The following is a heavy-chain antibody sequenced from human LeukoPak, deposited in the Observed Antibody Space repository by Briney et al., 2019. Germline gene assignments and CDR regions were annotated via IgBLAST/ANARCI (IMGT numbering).Heavy chain of an antibody. Sequence: GGSLRLSCAASGFTFSSYWMSWVRQAPGKGLEWVANIKQDGSEKYYVDSVKGRFTISRDNAKNSLYLQMNSLRAEDTAVYYCARETQYSSSWYAQDYYCYMDVWGKGTTVTVSS. J-gene: IGHJ6*03. CDR1: GFTFSSYW. CDR2: IKQDGSEK. CDR3: ARETQYSSSWYAQDYYCYMDV. D-gene: IGHD6-13*01. V-gene: IGHV3-7*01.